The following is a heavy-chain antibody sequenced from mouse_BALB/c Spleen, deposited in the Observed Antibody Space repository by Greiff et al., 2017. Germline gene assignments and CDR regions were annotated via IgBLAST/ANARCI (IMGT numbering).Heavy chain of an antibody. CDR3: ARGYYGYVWYFDV. J-gene: IGHJ1*01. V-gene: IGHV3-6*02. D-gene: IGHD1-2*01. CDR2: ISYDGSN. CDR1: GYSITSGYY. Sequence: DVKLQESGPGLVKPSQSLSLTCSVTGYSITSGYYWNWIRQFPGNKLEWMGYISYDGSNNYNPSLKNRISITRDTSKNQFFLKLNSVTTEDTATYYCARGYYGYVWYFDVWGAGTTVTVSS.